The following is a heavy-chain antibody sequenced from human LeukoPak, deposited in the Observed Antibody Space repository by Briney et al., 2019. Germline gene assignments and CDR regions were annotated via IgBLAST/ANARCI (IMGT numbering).Heavy chain of an antibody. D-gene: IGHD2-8*02. CDR3: AKDEFVASDFTGAFDI. CDR1: GFTFDDYA. J-gene: IGHJ3*02. V-gene: IGHV3-9*03. Sequence: GGSLRLSCAASGFTFDDYAMHWVRQAPGKGLEWVSGISWNSGSIGYADSVKGRFTIPRDNAKNSLYLQMNSLRAEDMALYYCAKDEFVASDFTGAFDIWGQGTMVTVSS. CDR2: ISWNSGSI.